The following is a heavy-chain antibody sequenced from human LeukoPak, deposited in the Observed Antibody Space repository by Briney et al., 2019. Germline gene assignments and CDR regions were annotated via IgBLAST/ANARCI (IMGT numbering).Heavy chain of an antibody. CDR2: IYYSGST. V-gene: IGHV4-59*01. J-gene: IGHJ6*02. CDR3: ARDSSSLYYYGMDV. CDR1: GGSISSYY. Sequence: SETLSLTCTVSGGSISSYYWSWIRQPPGKGLEWIGYIYYSGSTNYNPSLKSRVTISVDTSKNQFSLKLSSVTAADTAVYYCARDSSSLYYYGMDVWGQGTTVTVSS. D-gene: IGHD6-13*01.